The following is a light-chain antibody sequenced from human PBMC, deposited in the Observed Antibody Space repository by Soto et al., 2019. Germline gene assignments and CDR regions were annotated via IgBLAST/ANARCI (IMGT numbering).Light chain of an antibody. V-gene: IGKV4-1*01. CDR1: QSVLYSSNNKNY. J-gene: IGKJ1*01. CDR3: QQYFSFPWT. Sequence: DIVMTQSPDSLAVSLGERATINCKSSQSVLYSSNNKNYLAWYQQRPGQPPNLLIYWASTRESGVPDRFSGSGSGTDFTLTSSSLQAEDVVFYYCQQYFSFPWTFGQGTKVEIK. CDR2: WAS.